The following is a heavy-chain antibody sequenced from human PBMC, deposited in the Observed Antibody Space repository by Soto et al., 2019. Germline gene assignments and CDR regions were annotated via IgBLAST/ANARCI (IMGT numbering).Heavy chain of an antibody. CDR3: ARHYPAGDWFDP. Sequence: PGEXLKISCKGSGYKFDSYWVTWVRQTPGKGLEWMGRIDPSHSYTKYNAAFQGRVTMSADKSTNTAYLQWSSLTASDTAIYYCARHYPAGDWFDPWGQGTLVTVSS. CDR1: GYKFDSYW. J-gene: IGHJ5*02. D-gene: IGHD3-10*01. CDR2: IDPSHSYT. V-gene: IGHV5-10-1*01.